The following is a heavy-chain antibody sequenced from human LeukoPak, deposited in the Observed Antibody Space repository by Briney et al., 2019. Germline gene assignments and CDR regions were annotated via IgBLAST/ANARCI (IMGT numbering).Heavy chain of an antibody. Sequence: GGPLRLSCAASGFTFSSYAMSWVRQAPGKGLEWVSAISGSGGSTYYADSVKGRFTISRYNSKNTLYLQMNSLRAEDTAVYYCAKVQWRRDGYNYPAFDYWGQGTMVTVSS. CDR1: GFTFSSYA. CDR3: AKVQWRRDGYNYPAFDY. D-gene: IGHD5-24*01. CDR2: ISGSGGST. V-gene: IGHV3-23*01. J-gene: IGHJ4*02.